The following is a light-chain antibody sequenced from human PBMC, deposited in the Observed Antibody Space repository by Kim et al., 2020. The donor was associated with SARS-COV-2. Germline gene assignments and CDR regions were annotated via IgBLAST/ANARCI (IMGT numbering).Light chain of an antibody. CDR3: QSYDRIIQV. CDR2: ENN. Sequence: NFMLTQPHSVSESPGKTVTISCTRSGGSIATNYVQWYQQRPGSAPTTVIYENNHRPSGVPDRFSGSIDTSSNSASLTISGLKTEDEADYYCQSYDRIIQVFGGGTQLTVL. CDR1: GGSIATNY. J-gene: IGLJ3*02. V-gene: IGLV6-57*03.